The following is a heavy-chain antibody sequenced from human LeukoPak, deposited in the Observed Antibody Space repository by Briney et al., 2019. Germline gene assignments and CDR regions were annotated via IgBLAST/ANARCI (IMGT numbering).Heavy chain of an antibody. CDR3: ARRQSITKRGYFDY. CDR1: GFTFSDYY. D-gene: IGHD3-10*01. V-gene: IGHV3-11*01. Sequence: GGSLRLSCAASGFTFSDYYMSWIRQAPGKGLEWVSYISSSGSTIYYADSVKGRFTISRDNAKNSLYLQINSLRAEDTAVYYCARRQSITKRGYFDYWGQGTLVTVSS. CDR2: ISSSGSTI. J-gene: IGHJ4*02.